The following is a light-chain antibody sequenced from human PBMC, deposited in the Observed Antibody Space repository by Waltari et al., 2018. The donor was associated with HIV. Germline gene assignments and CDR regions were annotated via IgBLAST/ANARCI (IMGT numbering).Light chain of an antibody. Sequence: QSVLTQQPSASGTPGQRVTISCSGSSSNIGRNTVNWYQQLPGTAPKLLIYSYNLRPSGVPDRFSGSKSGTSASLAISGLQSEDEADYYCAAWDDSLKGPIFGGGTKVTVL. CDR2: SYN. V-gene: IGLV1-44*01. CDR1: SSNIGRNT. CDR3: AAWDDSLKGPI. J-gene: IGLJ2*01.